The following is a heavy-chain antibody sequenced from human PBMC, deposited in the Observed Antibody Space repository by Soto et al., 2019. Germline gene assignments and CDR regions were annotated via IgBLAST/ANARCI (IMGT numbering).Heavy chain of an antibody. Sequence: QLQLQESGSGLVKPSQTLSLTCAGSGGSISSGGYSWSWIRQPPGKGLEWMGYIDHSGSTYYNPYLKSPGTISVDRSKNPVSLKLSSVTAADTAVYYCATGMTTVTTFDYWGQGTLVTVSS. CDR1: GGSISSGGYS. D-gene: IGHD4-17*01. CDR3: ATGMTTVTTFDY. CDR2: IDHSGST. V-gene: IGHV4-30-2*01. J-gene: IGHJ4*02.